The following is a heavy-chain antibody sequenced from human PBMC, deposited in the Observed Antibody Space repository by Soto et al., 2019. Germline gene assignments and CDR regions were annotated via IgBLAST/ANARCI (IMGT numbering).Heavy chain of an antibody. CDR2: MNPYNGYT. CDR1: GYNFISYD. Sequence: QVQLVQSGAEVKKPGASVKVSCKASGYNFISYDINWVRQAFGQGLEWMGWMNPYNGYTGYAQKFQGRVTMTRDTSINTAYMELSSLRIEDTAVYYCYGMDVWGQGTTVAVSS. CDR3: YGMDV. V-gene: IGHV1-8*01. J-gene: IGHJ6*02.